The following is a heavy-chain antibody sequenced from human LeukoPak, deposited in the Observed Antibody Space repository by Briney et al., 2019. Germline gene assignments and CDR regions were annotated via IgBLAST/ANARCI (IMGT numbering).Heavy chain of an antibody. V-gene: IGHV1-18*01. CDR1: GYTFIDYG. CDR2: ISTYNGNT. D-gene: IGHD4-23*01. J-gene: IGHJ4*02. Sequence: GASVKVSCKASGYTFIDYGISWVRQAPGQGPEWMGWISTYNGNTNYAQKFQGRVTMTTDTSTKTAYMELRSLKSDDTALYYCARRGDPEYGGKVSLDWGQGTLVTVSS. CDR3: ARRGDPEYGGKVSLD.